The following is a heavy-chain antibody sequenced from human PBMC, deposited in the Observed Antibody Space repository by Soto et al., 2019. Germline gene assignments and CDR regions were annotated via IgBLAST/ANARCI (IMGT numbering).Heavy chain of an antibody. Sequence: QVQLVESGGGVVQPGRSLRLSCAVSGFIFKNYALNWVRQAPGKGLDWVASITRDGYNKYYADSVKGRFTISRDNSKNTLSLQMTALRVEDSSVYYCTKSSGGSSSVGMDYWGPGTLVTVSS. V-gene: IGHV3-30*04. J-gene: IGHJ4*02. CDR2: ITRDGYNK. CDR3: TKSSGGSSSVGMDY. D-gene: IGHD6-6*01. CDR1: GFIFKNYA.